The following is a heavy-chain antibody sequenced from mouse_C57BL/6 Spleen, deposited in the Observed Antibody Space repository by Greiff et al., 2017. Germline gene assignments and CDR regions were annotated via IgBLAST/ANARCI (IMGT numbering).Heavy chain of an antibody. CDR1: GYAFSSSW. J-gene: IGHJ4*01. Sequence: VQLKQSGPELVKPGASVKLSCKASGYAFSSSWMNWVKQRPGKGLEWIGRIYPGDGDTNYNGKFKGKATLTADKSSSTAYMQLSSLTSEDSAVYYCARNYVSSYWYMDYWGQGTTVTVSS. CDR3: ARNYVSSYWYMDY. D-gene: IGHD1-1*01. V-gene: IGHV1-82*01. CDR2: IYPGDGDT.